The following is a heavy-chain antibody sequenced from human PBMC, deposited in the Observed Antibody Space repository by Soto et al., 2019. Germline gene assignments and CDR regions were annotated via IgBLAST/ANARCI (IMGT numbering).Heavy chain of an antibody. CDR3: ARALSLTYYYDSSGYRVGELDY. J-gene: IGHJ4*02. CDR2: TYYRSKWYN. CDR1: GDSVSSNSAA. D-gene: IGHD3-22*01. Sequence: QSQTLSLTCAISGDSVSSNSAAWNWIRQSPSRGLEWLGRTYYRSKWYNDYAVSVKSRITINPDTSKNQFSLQLNSVTPEDTAVYYCARALSLTYYYDSSGYRVGELDYWGQGTLVTVSS. V-gene: IGHV6-1*01.